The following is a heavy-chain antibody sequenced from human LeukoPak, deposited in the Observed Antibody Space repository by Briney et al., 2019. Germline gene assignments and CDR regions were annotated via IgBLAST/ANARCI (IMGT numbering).Heavy chain of an antibody. D-gene: IGHD2-2*01. CDR2: IIASGGST. J-gene: IGHJ3*02. CDR1: GFSFSTYG. V-gene: IGHV3-23*01. CDR3: AKGIVPAPNGAFDI. Sequence: GGSLRLSCAASGFSFSTYGMSWVRQSPGKGLEWVSAIIASGGSTYHADSVKGRFTISRDNSKNTLYLQLNSLRAEDTAVYYCAKGIVPAPNGAFDIWGQGTMVTVSS.